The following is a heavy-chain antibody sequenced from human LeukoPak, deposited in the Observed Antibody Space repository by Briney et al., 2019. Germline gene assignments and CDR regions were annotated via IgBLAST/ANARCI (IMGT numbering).Heavy chain of an antibody. J-gene: IGHJ4*02. CDR1: GFTFSSYE. CDR2: ISSSGSTI. V-gene: IGHV3-48*03. Sequence: PGGSLRLSCAASGFTFSSYEMNWVRQAPGKGLEWVSYISSSGSTIYYADSVKGRFTISRDNSKNTLYLQMDSLRAEDTAVYFCAKVITFGGLIVKAYYFDYWGPGKLVTVSS. D-gene: IGHD3-16*02. CDR3: AKVITFGGLIVKAYYFDY.